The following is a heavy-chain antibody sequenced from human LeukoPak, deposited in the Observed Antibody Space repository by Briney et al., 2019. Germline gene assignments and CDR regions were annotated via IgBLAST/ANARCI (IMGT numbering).Heavy chain of an antibody. Sequence: GGSLRLSCAASGFTFSSYWMYWVRQAPGKGLVWVSRISGDGSSTSYADSVKGRFTISRDNAKNTLYLQMNSLRAEDTAVYYCAKVSGGGLYYDGMDVWGQGTTVTVSS. D-gene: IGHD1-14*01. CDR2: ISGDGSST. V-gene: IGHV3-74*01. J-gene: IGHJ6*02. CDR1: GFTFSSYW. CDR3: AKVSGGGLYYDGMDV.